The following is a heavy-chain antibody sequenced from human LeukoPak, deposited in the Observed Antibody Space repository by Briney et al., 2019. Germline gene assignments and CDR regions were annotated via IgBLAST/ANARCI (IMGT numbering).Heavy chain of an antibody. Sequence: PGGSLRLSCAASGFTFSSYAMSWVRQAPGKGLEWVSAISGSGGSTYYADSVKGRFTISRDNSKNTLYLQMNSLRVEETAVYYCARVIAAAGTDYWGQGTLVTVSS. CDR3: ARVIAAAGTDY. V-gene: IGHV3-23*01. CDR1: GFTFSSYA. CDR2: ISGSGGST. J-gene: IGHJ4*02. D-gene: IGHD6-13*01.